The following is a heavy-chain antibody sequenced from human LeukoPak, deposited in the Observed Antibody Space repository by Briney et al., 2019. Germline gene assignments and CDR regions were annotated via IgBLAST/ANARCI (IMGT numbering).Heavy chain of an antibody. Sequence: ASVKVSCKASGYTFSGYYMHWVRQAPGQGLEWMGWIDPNSGGTNYAQKFQGRVTMTRDTSISTSYMELSRLRSDDTAVYYCARVRYRLAETYIDYWGQGTLVTVSS. V-gene: IGHV1-2*02. J-gene: IGHJ4*02. CDR1: GYTFSGYY. D-gene: IGHD3-16*01. CDR3: ARVRYRLAETYIDY. CDR2: IDPNSGGT.